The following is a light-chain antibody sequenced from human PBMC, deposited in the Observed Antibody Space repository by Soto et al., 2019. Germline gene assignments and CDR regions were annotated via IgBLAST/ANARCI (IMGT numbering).Light chain of an antibody. CDR1: QSIGDW. Sequence: DIQMTQSPSTLSASVGHRVTITCRASQSIGDWLAWYQQKPGKAPKLLIYRASSLESGVPSRFSGSGSETDFTLTISSLQPDDFATYYCQQFKTYPWTVGQGTKVEIK. V-gene: IGKV1-5*03. CDR3: QQFKTYPWT. CDR2: RAS. J-gene: IGKJ1*01.